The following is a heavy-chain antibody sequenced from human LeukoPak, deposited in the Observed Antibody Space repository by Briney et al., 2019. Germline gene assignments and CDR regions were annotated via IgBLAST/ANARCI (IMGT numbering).Heavy chain of an antibody. J-gene: IGHJ4*02. Sequence: GGSLRLSCAASGFTFNTYAMSWVRQAPGKGLEWVSVIYSGGSTYYADSVKGRFTISRDNSKNTLYLQMNSLRAEDTAVYYCAIRYYDSSGYLFDYWGQGTLVTVSS. CDR2: IYSGGST. V-gene: IGHV3-53*01. D-gene: IGHD3-22*01. CDR1: GFTFNTYA. CDR3: AIRYYDSSGYLFDY.